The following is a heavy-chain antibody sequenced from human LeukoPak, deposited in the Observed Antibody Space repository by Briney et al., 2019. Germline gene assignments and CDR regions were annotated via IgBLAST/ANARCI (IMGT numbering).Heavy chain of an antibody. V-gene: IGHV4-61*05. J-gene: IGHJ4*02. D-gene: IGHD3-22*01. CDR3: ARVSYDSSGYFDY. Sequence: SETLSLTCTVSGGSISSSSYYWSWIRQPPGKGLEWIGYIYYSGSTNYNPSLKSRVTISVDTSKNQFSLKLSSVTAADTAVYYCARVSYDSSGYFDYWGQGTLVTVSS. CDR2: IYYSGST. CDR1: GGSISSSSYY.